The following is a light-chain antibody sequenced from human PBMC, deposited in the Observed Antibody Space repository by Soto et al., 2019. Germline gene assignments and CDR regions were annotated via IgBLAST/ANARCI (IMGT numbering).Light chain of an antibody. V-gene: IGKV3-20*01. J-gene: IGKJ1*01. Sequence: ENVLTQSPGTLSLSPGERATLSCRASQSIGSSYLAWYQQKPGHAPRLIIYGTSNRATGIPDRFSGSGSGTDFTLTIRSLEPEDFALYYRQQFSSSWLTFGQGTKVEIK. CDR1: QSIGSSY. CDR3: QQFSSSWLT. CDR2: GTS.